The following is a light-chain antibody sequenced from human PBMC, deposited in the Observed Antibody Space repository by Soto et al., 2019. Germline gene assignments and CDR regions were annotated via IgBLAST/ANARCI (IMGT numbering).Light chain of an antibody. CDR1: RSVSSD. Sequence: EIVMTQSPATLSVSPGERVTLSCRASRSVSSDLAWSQQNPGQAPRLLIYGASIRATGIPARFSGSGSGTDFTLTIHSLQSEDFALYYCHQYVNWQWTFGQGTKVEVK. CDR2: GAS. J-gene: IGKJ1*01. CDR3: HQYVNWQWT. V-gene: IGKV3-15*01.